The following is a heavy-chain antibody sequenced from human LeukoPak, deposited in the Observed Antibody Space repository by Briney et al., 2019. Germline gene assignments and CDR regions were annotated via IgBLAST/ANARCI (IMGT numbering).Heavy chain of an antibody. V-gene: IGHV3-48*01. CDR1: GFAFNNYA. J-gene: IGHJ3*02. Sequence: GGSLRLSCAASGFAFNNYAMNWVRQAPGRGLEWVSYIGSSGSTIYYADSVRGRFTISRDNAKNSPYLQMNSLRAEDTAVYYCARRYCSSVTCYAFDIWGQGTMVTVSS. CDR2: IGSSGSTI. CDR3: ARRYCSSVTCYAFDI. D-gene: IGHD2-2*01.